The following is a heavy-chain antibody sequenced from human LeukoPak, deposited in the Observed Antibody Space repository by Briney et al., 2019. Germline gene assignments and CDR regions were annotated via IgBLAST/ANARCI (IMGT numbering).Heavy chain of an antibody. D-gene: IGHD5-24*01. CDR2: VGHNAAGT. Sequence: GGPLRLSCAASGFTFSDYSMSWVRQAPGKGLEWVAAVGHNAAGTYYADSVKGRFTISRDNSRNTMYLQMNSLTAEDMAVYYCAKACLVATTPERGMDVWGQGTTVAVSS. V-gene: IGHV3-23*01. CDR3: AKACLVATTPERGMDV. J-gene: IGHJ6*02. CDR1: GFTFSDYS.